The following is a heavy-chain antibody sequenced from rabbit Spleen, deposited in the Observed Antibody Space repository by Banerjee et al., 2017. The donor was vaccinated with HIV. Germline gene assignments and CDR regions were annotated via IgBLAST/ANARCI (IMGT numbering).Heavy chain of an antibody. Sequence: QSLEESGGDLVKPGASLTLTCTASGVSFSSSSYMCWVRQAPGKGLEWIACIYGGTSGSTWYASWAKGRFTISKTSSTTVTLQMTSLTAADTATYFCARDGGGTYYMWELWGQGTLVTVS. CDR2: IYGGTSGST. V-gene: IGHV1S40*01. CDR1: GVSFSSSSY. D-gene: IGHD8-1*01. J-gene: IGHJ3*01. CDR3: ARDGGGTYYMWEL.